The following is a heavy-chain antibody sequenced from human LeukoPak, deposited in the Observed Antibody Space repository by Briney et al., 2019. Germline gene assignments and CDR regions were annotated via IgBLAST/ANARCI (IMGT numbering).Heavy chain of an antibody. Sequence: GGSLRLSCAVSGITFSDHDMDWVRQAPGKGPEWVGRTKNKGNSYTTTYGASVEGRFTISRDEAKNSLYLQMNSLKSEDTAVYYCVSLLWGVPYWGQGTLVTVSS. J-gene: IGHJ4*02. CDR2: TKNKGNSYTT. V-gene: IGHV3-72*01. CDR1: GITFSDHD. D-gene: IGHD3-10*01. CDR3: VSLLWGVPY.